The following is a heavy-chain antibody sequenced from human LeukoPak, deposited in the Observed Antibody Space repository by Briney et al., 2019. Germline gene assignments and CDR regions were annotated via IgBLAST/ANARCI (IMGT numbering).Heavy chain of an antibody. J-gene: IGHJ4*02. CDR1: GYTLTTYY. D-gene: IGHD6-19*01. CDR2: IDPSGGGT. Sequence: ASVKVSCKASGYTLTTYYMHWVRQAPGQGLEWMGIIDPSGGGTNYAQKFQGRVTMTRDTSTSTVYMELSSLRSEDTAVYYCARARGSSGVDYWGQGTLVTVSS. CDR3: ARARGSSGVDY. V-gene: IGHV1-46*01.